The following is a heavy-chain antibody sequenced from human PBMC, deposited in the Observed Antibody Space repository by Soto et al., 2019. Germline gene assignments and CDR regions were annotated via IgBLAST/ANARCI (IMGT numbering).Heavy chain of an antibody. J-gene: IGHJ5*02. CDR1: GGSISSYY. CDR2: IYYSGST. CDR3: ARTWSGYYIVDWFDP. V-gene: IGHV4-59*01. Sequence: XXTLSLACTVSGGSISSYYWRWILQPPGKGLEWIGYIYYSGSTNYNPSLKSRVTISVDTSKNQFSLKLSSVTAADTAVYYCARTWSGYYIVDWFDPWGQGTLVTVSS. D-gene: IGHD3-3*01.